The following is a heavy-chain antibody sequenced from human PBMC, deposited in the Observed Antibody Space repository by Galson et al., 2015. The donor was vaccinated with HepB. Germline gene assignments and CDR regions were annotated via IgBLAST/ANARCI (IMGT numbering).Heavy chain of an antibody. CDR2: IYYSGST. Sequence: QVQLQESGPGLVKPSETLSLTCTVSGGSISSGDYYWSWIRQPPGKGLEWIGYIYYSGSTYYNPSLKSRVTISVDTSKNQFSLKLSSVTAADTAVYYCAREPDGQQWLFDYWGQGTLVTVSS. V-gene: IGHV4-30-4*01. J-gene: IGHJ4*02. CDR1: GGSISSGDYY. D-gene: IGHD6-19*01. CDR3: AREPDGQQWLFDY.